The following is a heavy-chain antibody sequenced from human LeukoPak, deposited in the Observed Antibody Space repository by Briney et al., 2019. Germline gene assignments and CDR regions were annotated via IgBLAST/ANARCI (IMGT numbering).Heavy chain of an antibody. V-gene: IGHV3-23*01. J-gene: IGHJ6*03. D-gene: IGHD1-14*01. CDR2: ISGSGGTT. CDR1: GFTFSSYA. Sequence: PGGSLRLSCAASGFTFSSYAMSWVRQAPGKGLEWVSGISGSGGTTYYADSVKGRFTISRDNSKNTLYLQMNSLRAEDTAVYYCANNRGALNYMDVWGKGTTVTVSS. CDR3: ANNRGALNYMDV.